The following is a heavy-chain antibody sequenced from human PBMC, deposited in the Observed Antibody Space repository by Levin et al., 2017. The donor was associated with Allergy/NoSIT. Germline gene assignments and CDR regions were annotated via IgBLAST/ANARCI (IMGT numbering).Heavy chain of an antibody. Sequence: LRLSCTVSGGSISSGGYSWSWIRQHPGKGLEWIGYIYYSGSTYYNPSLKSRVTISVDTSKNQFSLKLSSVTAAGTAGYYCSAYYYGSGTHSYYFDYWGQGTLVTVSS. CDR1: GGSISSGGYS. CDR2: IYYSGST. J-gene: IGHJ4*02. D-gene: IGHD3-10*01. V-gene: IGHV4-31*03. CDR3: SAYYYGSGTHSYYFDY.